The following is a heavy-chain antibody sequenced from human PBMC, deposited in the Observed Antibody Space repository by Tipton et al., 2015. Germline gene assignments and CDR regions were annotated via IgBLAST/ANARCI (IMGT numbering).Heavy chain of an antibody. CDR1: GYSTSSGYY. CDR2: ISHSGNT. CDR3: ACQDYDSLTRDYQTVDY. Sequence: GLVKPSETLSLTCDVSGYSTSSGYYWGWIRQPPGKGLEWIGSISHSGNTYYNPSLKSRVTMSRDTSKNQFSLKLTSVTAADTAVYYCACQDYDSLTRDYQTVDYWGQGTLVTVSS. J-gene: IGHJ4*02. V-gene: IGHV4-38-2*01. D-gene: IGHD3-9*01.